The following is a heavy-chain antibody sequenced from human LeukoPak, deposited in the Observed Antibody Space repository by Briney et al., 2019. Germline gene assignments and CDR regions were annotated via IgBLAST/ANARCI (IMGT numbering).Heavy chain of an antibody. CDR2: ISSSSSTI. CDR3: ARDLPPATYYYDSSGPPLGY. V-gene: IGHV3-48*04. J-gene: IGHJ4*02. CDR1: GFTFSSYS. Sequence: GGSLRLSCAASGFTFSSYSMNWVRQAPGKGLEWVSYISSSSSTIYYADSVKGRFTISRDNAKNSLYLQMNSLRAEDTAVYYCARDLPPATYYYDSSGPPLGYWGQGTLVTVSS. D-gene: IGHD3-22*01.